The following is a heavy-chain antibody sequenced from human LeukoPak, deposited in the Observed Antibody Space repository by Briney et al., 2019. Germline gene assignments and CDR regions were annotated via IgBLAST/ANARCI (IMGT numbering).Heavy chain of an antibody. J-gene: IGHJ3*02. D-gene: IGHD3-22*01. CDR3: AKDVATKYYYDSSGYYFPNDAFDI. CDR1: GFTFSSYA. CDR2: ISGSGGST. V-gene: IGHV3-23*01. Sequence: HPGGSLRLSCAASGFTFSSYAMSWVRQAPGKGLEWVSAISGSGGSTYYADSVKGRFTISRDNSKNTLYLQMNSLRAEDTAVYYCAKDVATKYYYDSSGYYFPNDAFDIWGQGTMVTVSS.